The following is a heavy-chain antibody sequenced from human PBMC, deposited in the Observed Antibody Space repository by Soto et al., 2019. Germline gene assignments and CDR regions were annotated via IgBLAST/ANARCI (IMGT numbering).Heavy chain of an antibody. CDR2: IFPKFGTT. CDR3: EAEMTFGKLSVV. J-gene: IGHJ6*02. CDR1: GDTDTNYV. D-gene: IGHD3-16*02. Sequence: GASVKVSCKASGDTDTNYVISWVRQAPGQGLEWMGGIFPKFGTTYSAQKLQDRLTITADESTSTVYMQLSSLRLDDTAVYYCEAEMTFGKLSVVWGQGTKVTVYS. V-gene: IGHV1-69*13.